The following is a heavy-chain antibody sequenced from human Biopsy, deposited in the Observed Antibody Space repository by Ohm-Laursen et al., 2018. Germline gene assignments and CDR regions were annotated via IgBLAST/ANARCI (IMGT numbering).Heavy chain of an antibody. Sequence: SLRLSCAASGFNFNHYAMQWVRQVPGKGLEWVSSISWSNDNIHYADSVKGRFAISRDNAKYSLHLQMNSLRAEDTAFYYCAKVRKGFGESGSQYNSDMDVWGQGTTVTVSS. CDR3: AKVRKGFGESGSQYNSDMDV. CDR1: GFNFNHYA. V-gene: IGHV3-9*01. D-gene: IGHD3-10*01. CDR2: ISWSNDNI. J-gene: IGHJ6*02.